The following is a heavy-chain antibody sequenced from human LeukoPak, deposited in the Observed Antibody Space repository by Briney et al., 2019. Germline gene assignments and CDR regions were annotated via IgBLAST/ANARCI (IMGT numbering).Heavy chain of an antibody. J-gene: IGHJ4*02. CDR3: AIDNPPDY. CDR2: IKQDGSEK. V-gene: IGHV3-7*03. CDR1: GFTFSSAW. Sequence: RGSLRLSCVASGFTFSSAWMSWVRQAAGRGLEWVAKIKQDGSEKSYVESVRGRFTISRDNAKNSLYLQLTSLRAEDTALYYCAIDNPPDYWGEGTLVTVSS.